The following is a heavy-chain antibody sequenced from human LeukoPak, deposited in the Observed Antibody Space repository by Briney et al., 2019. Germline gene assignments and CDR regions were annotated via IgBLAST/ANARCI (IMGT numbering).Heavy chain of an antibody. CDR3: AREVVVVVAAKTQNWFDP. Sequence: GGSLRLSCAASGFTFSSYSMNWVRQAPGKGLEWVSSISSGSSYIYYADSVKGRFTISRDNAKNSLYLQMNSLRAEDTAVYYCAREVVVVVAAKTQNWFDPWGQGTLVTVSS. D-gene: IGHD2-15*01. CDR2: ISSGSSYI. J-gene: IGHJ5*02. CDR1: GFTFSSYS. V-gene: IGHV3-21*01.